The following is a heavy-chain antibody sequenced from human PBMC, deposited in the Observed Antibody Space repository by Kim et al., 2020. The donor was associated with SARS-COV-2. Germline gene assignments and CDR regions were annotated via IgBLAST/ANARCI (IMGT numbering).Heavy chain of an antibody. CDR3: TRGPAGDY. V-gene: IGHV3-7*01. CDR1: GFTFSSYW. Sequence: GGSLRLSFAASGFTFSSYWMTLVRPRLGNGLDWVGNTHQDGREKYYMDSVKGRFTISRDTAKNSLYLQPKRLRAEDTAVYYCTRGPAGDYWGQGTLVTVS. CDR2: THQDGREK. J-gene: IGHJ4*02.